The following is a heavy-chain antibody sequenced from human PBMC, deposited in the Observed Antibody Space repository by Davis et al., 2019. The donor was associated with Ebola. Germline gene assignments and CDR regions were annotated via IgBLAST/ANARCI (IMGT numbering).Heavy chain of an antibody. Sequence: GESLKISCAASGFTFSSYAMSWVRQAPGKGLEWVANIKQDGSEKYYVDSVKGRFTISRDNAKNSLYLQMNSLRAEDTAVYYCATSPRMYYYDSSGYYYSYYYGMDVWGQGTTVTVSS. CDR2: IKQDGSEK. D-gene: IGHD3-22*01. J-gene: IGHJ6*02. CDR3: ATSPRMYYYDSSGYYYSYYYGMDV. CDR1: GFTFSSYA. V-gene: IGHV3-7*03.